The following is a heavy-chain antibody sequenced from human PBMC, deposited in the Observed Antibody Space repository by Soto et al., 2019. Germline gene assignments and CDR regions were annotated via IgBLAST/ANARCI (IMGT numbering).Heavy chain of an antibody. CDR1: GGIMSSGAYY. CDR2: IDYSGST. J-gene: IGHJ4*02. Sequence: LSHSTSGSGGIMSSGAYYLSWIHRPPGKGLEWIGYIDYSGSTYYNPSLKSRVTISVDTSKNQFSLKLSSVTAADTAVYFCARGGRTIFGRYFDYWGQGTLVTVS. V-gene: IGHV4-30-4*08. D-gene: IGHD3-3*01. CDR3: ARGGRTIFGRYFDY.